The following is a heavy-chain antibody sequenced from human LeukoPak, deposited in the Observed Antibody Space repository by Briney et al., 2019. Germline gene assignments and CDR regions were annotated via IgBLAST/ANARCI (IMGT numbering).Heavy chain of an antibody. J-gene: IGHJ3*02. CDR1: GFTFSDYY. D-gene: IGHD2-21*02. CDR3: AKPAHIVVVTAIRDSADAFDI. Sequence: GGSLRLSCAASGFTFSDYYMSWIRQAPGKGLEWVSYISSSGSTIYYADSVKGRFTISRDNSKNTLYLQMNSLRAEDTAVYYCAKPAHIVVVTAIRDSADAFDIWGQGTMVTVSS. V-gene: IGHV3-11*01. CDR2: ISSSGSTI.